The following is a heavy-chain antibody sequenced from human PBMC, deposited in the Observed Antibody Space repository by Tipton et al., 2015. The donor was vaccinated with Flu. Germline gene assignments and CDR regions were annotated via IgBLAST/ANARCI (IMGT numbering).Heavy chain of an antibody. V-gene: IGHV4-34*01. CDR1: GGSFSGYY. J-gene: IGHJ5*02. D-gene: IGHD1-26*01. Sequence: TLSLTCAVYGGSFSGYYWGWIRQPPGKGLEWIGEINQSGRPNYNPSLKNRVTISVDTSKNQFSLSLTSVTAADTAMYYCARGSWEVRFDPWGQGTLVTVSS. CDR3: ARGSWEVRFDP. CDR2: INQSGRP.